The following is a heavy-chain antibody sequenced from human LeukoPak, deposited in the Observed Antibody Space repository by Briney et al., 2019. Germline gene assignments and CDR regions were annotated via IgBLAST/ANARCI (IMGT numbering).Heavy chain of an antibody. V-gene: IGHV3-30*18. CDR2: ISYDGSNK. CDR1: GFTFSAYW. Sequence: GGSLRLSCVASGFTFSAYWMTWVRQAPGKGLDWVAVISYDGSNKYYADSVKGRFTISRDNSKNTLYLQMNSLRAEDTAVYYCAKDGETFYGGNPKYYFDYWGQGTLVTVSS. J-gene: IGHJ4*02. D-gene: IGHD4-23*01. CDR3: AKDGETFYGGNPKYYFDY.